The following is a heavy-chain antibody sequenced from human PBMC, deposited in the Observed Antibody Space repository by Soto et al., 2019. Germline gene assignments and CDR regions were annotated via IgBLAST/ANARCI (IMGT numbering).Heavy chain of an antibody. CDR3: ARVKYGNGLRYFDL. V-gene: IGHV1-18*01. D-gene: IGHD6-6*01. Sequence: QVQLVQSGPEAKEPGASVRVSCKASGYNFRNYDVSWVRQAPGQGHEWMGWVSGNSGDTYSPRNFQGRVTMTRDTATSTAYMELRSLRSDDTAMYYCARVKYGNGLRYFDLWGRGTLVTVSS. J-gene: IGHJ2*01. CDR1: GYNFRNYD. CDR2: VSGNSGDT.